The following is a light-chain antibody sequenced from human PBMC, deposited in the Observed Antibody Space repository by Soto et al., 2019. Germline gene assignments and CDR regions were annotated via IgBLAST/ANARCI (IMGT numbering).Light chain of an antibody. Sequence: DILLTQSPATLSLSPGERATLSCRASQSFSGYLAWYQQKPGQAPRLLIYDASKRATAIPARFSGRGSGTDFTLTTSSLEPEDFAVYYCQQRSNWPPVITLGQGTRLQIK. CDR3: QQRSNWPPVIT. V-gene: IGKV3-11*01. J-gene: IGKJ5*01. CDR2: DAS. CDR1: QSFSGY.